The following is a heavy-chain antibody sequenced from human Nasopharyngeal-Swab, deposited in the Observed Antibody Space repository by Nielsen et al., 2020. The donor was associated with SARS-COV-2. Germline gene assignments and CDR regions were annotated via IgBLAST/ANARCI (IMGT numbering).Heavy chain of an antibody. Sequence: WVGQAPGQGLEWMGGIIPIFGTANYAQKFQGRVTITADKSTSTAYMELSSLRSEDTAVYYCARGGRTRIQLWQGPPYGMDVWGQGTTVTVSS. V-gene: IGHV1-69*06. CDR3: ARGGRTRIQLWQGPPYGMDV. CDR2: IIPIFGTA. J-gene: IGHJ6*02. D-gene: IGHD5-18*01.